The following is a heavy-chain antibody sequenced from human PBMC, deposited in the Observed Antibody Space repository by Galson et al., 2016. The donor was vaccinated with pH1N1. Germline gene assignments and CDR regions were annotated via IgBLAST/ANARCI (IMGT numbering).Heavy chain of an antibody. Sequence: SLRLSCAASGFTFSSYAMSWVRQAPGKGLEWVSAISGSGGSTYYADSVKDRFTISRDNSKNTLYLQMNSLRAEETAVYYCAKDIGYCSSTSCQYYYYYGMDVWGQGTTVTVSS. CDR2: ISGSGGST. CDR3: AKDIGYCSSTSCQYYYYYGMDV. D-gene: IGHD2-2*01. CDR1: GFTFSSYA. J-gene: IGHJ6*02. V-gene: IGHV3-23*01.